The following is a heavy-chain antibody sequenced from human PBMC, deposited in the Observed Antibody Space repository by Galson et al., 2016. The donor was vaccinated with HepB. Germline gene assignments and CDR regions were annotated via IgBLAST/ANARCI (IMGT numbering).Heavy chain of an antibody. Sequence: SLRLSCAASGFIFSDYAMYWVRQAPGKGLEWVAVISMDGTTKNYADSVKGRFTISRDKFKNTLYLQMNSLRAEDTAVYYCAREKAYGGVVYYYYNGVDVWGQGTTVTVSS. CDR3: AREKAYGGVVYYYYNGVDV. CDR1: GFIFSDYA. J-gene: IGHJ6*02. V-gene: IGHV3-30-3*01. CDR2: ISMDGTTK. D-gene: IGHD4-23*01.